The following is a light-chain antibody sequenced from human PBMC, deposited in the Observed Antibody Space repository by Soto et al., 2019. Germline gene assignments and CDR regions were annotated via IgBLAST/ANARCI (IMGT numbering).Light chain of an antibody. Sequence: QSALTQPPSASGSPGQSVTISCTGTSSDVGAYNYVSWYQQHPGKAPKLMIYEVSYRPSGVPDRFSGSKSGNTASLTVSGLQAEDEADYYCSSYAGSSTVFGTGTKATVL. V-gene: IGLV2-8*01. CDR1: SSDVGAYNY. CDR3: SSYAGSSTV. CDR2: EVS. J-gene: IGLJ1*01.